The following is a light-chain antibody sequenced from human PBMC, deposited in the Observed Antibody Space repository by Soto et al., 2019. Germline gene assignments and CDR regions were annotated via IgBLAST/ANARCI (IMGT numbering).Light chain of an antibody. CDR3: QQYGNSPIT. J-gene: IGKJ5*01. V-gene: IGKV3-20*01. CDR2: GTS. Sequence: EIVLTQSPGTLSLSPGERATLSCRASQSVNTYYLAWYQQKPGQAPRLLIYGTSSRATGIPDRFSGSGSGTDFTLTISRLEPEDFAVYYCQQYGNSPITFGQGTRLDIK. CDR1: QSVNTYY.